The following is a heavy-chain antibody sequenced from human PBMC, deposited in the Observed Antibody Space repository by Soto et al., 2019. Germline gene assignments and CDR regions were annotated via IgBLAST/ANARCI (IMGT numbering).Heavy chain of an antibody. V-gene: IGHV1-69*04. Sequence: QVQLVQSGAEVRKPGSSVMVSCKASGGTFSSYAINWVRQAPGQGLEWMGRINPIIGKPDYAQKFQGRVTIPAEKSTSTAYLELSSLRSEDTAVYYCARAWPHNWNDARNWFDPWGQGTLVTVSS. J-gene: IGHJ5*02. D-gene: IGHD1-1*01. CDR2: INPIIGKP. CDR3: ARAWPHNWNDARNWFDP. CDR1: GGTFSSYA.